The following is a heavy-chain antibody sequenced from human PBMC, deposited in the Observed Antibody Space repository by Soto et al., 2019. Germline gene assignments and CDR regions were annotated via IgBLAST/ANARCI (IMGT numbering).Heavy chain of an antibody. CDR3: AKSLVTPSDAFDL. J-gene: IGHJ3*01. CDR1: EFTFGNYA. D-gene: IGHD2-21*02. CDR2: ISDPGTST. V-gene: IGHV3-23*01. Sequence: GGSRRLSGAASEFTFGNYAMNWVRQAPGKGLEWISSISDPGTSTYYANSVKGRFSMSRDNSKNTLFLQMNRLRADDTAVYFCAKSLVTPSDAFDLWGRGTLVTVSS.